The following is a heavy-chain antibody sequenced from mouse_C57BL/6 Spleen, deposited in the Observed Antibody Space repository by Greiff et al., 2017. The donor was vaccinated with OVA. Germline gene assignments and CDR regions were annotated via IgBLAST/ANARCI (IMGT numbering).Heavy chain of an antibody. V-gene: IGHV1-64*01. D-gene: IGHD2-10*02. CDR2: IHPNSGST. CDR1: GYTFTSYW. CDR3: ARQGPSGRAMDY. Sequence: QVQLQQPGAELVKPGASVKLSCKASGYTFTSYWMHWVKQRPGQGLEWIGMIHPNSGSTNYNEKFKSKATLTVDKSSSTAYMQLSSLTSEDSAVYYCARQGPSGRAMDYWGQGTSVTVSS. J-gene: IGHJ4*01.